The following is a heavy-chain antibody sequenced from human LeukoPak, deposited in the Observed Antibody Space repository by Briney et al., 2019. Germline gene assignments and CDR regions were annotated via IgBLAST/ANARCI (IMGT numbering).Heavy chain of an antibody. CDR2: FDPEDGET. D-gene: IGHD3-22*01. CDR1: GYTLTELS. Sequence: ASVKVSCKVSGYTLTELSMYWVRQAPGKGLEWMGGFDPEDGETIYAQKFQGRVTMTEDTSTDTAYMELSSLRSEDTAVYYCATLLFDSSGYKPFDYWGQGTLVTVSS. V-gene: IGHV1-24*01. CDR3: ATLLFDSSGYKPFDY. J-gene: IGHJ4*02.